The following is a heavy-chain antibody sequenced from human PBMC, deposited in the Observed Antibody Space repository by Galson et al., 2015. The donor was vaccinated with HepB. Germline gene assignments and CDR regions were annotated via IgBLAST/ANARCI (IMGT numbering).Heavy chain of an antibody. CDR2: INPNGGAT. D-gene: IGHD3-3*01. V-gene: IGHV1-2*06. CDR1: GFTFIGYH. J-gene: IGHJ4*02. Sequence: SVKVSCKGSGFTFIGYHIHWVRQAPGQGLEWLGRINPNGGATTYAQKFQGRVTLTRTTSSKTAYMELTSLKPDDSAVYYCARDLRPTNFGVFTLDHWGQGSLVTVSS. CDR3: ARDLRPTNFGVFTLDH.